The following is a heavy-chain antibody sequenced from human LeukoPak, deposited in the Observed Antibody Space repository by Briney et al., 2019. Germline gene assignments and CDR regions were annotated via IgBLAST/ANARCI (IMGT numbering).Heavy chain of an antibody. Sequence: SVKVSCKASGGTFSSYAISWVRQAPGQGLEWMGRIIPILGIANYAQKFQGRVTITADKSTSTAYMELSSLRSEDTAVYYCAICGSSYYYCYGMDVWGQGTTVTVSS. J-gene: IGHJ6*02. CDR3: AICGSSYYYCYGMDV. CDR1: GGTFSSYA. CDR2: IIPILGIA. V-gene: IGHV1-69*04. D-gene: IGHD2-21*01.